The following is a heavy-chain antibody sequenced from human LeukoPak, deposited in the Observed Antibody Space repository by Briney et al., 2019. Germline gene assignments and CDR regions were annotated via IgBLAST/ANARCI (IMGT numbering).Heavy chain of an antibody. Sequence: PGGSLRLSCAASGFTFIDYAMHWVRQAPGKGLDWVAVILENGSNQYYADSVKGRFTISRDNSKNTLFLQMNSLRGEDTAMYYCARVQGGGYRTADYWGQGTLVTVSS. D-gene: IGHD6-19*01. CDR2: ILENGSNQ. J-gene: IGHJ4*02. CDR3: ARVQGGGYRTADY. CDR1: GFTFIDYA. V-gene: IGHV3-30*04.